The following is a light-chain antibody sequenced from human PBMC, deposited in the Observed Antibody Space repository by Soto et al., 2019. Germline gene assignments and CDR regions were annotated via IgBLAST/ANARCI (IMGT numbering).Light chain of an antibody. CDR3: QQLNSYPPT. J-gene: IGKJ1*01. Sequence: DIQLTQSPSFLAASVGDRVTITSRASQGISSYLAWYQQKPRKAPKLLIYAASTLQSGVPSRFSGSGSGTEFTLTISSLQPEDFATYYCQQLNSYPPTFGQGTKVELK. CDR2: AAS. V-gene: IGKV1-9*01. CDR1: QGISSY.